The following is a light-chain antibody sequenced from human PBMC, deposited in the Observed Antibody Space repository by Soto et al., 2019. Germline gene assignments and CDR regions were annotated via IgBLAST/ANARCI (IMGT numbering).Light chain of an antibody. CDR3: SSFTSSSLGGV. CDR2: EVS. V-gene: IGLV2-14*01. J-gene: IGLJ2*01. Sequence: QSALTQPASVSGSPGQSITISCTGTSSDVGGHNYVSWYQQHPGKAPKLMIYEVSNRPSGVSNRFSGSKSGNTASLTISGLQAEDEADYYCSSFTSSSLGGVFGGGTKLTVL. CDR1: SSDVGGHNY.